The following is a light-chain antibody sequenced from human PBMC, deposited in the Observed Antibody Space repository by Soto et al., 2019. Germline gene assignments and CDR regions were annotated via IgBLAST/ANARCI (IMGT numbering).Light chain of an antibody. CDR1: SSNIGAD. J-gene: IGLJ2*01. V-gene: IGLV1-40*01. Sequence: QSVLTQPPSVSGAPGQRVTISCTGSSSNIGADVHWYQQLPGTAPKLLIYGNSNRPSGVPDRFSGSKSGTSASLAITGLQAEDEADYYCQSYDSSLSGSGVVFGGGTKLTVL. CDR3: QSYDSSLSGSGVV. CDR2: GNS.